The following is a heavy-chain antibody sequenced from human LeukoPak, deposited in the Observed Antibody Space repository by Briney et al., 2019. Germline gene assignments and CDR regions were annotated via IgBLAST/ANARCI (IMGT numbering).Heavy chain of an antibody. CDR3: AWRLAVAGILDY. J-gene: IGHJ4*02. Sequence: ASVKVSCKASGYTFTSYGISWVRQAPGQGLEWMGWISAYNGNTNYAQKLQGRVTMTTDTSTSTAYMELRSLRSDDTAVYYCAWRLAVAGILDYWGQRTLVTVSS. CDR1: GYTFTSYG. CDR2: ISAYNGNT. D-gene: IGHD6-19*01. V-gene: IGHV1-18*04.